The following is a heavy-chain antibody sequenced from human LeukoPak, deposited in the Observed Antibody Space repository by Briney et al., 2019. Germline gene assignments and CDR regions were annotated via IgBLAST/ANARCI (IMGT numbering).Heavy chain of an antibody. J-gene: IGHJ4*02. D-gene: IGHD3-9*01. CDR1: GFTVSSNY. CDR2: IYSGGST. CDR3: ATHGYSELRYFDWSTNE. V-gene: IGHV3-66*01. Sequence: GGSLRLSCAASGFTVSSNYMSWVRQAPGKGLEWVSVIYSGGSTYYADSVKGRFTISRDNSKNTLYLQMNSLRAEDTAVYYCATHGYSELRYFDWSTNEWGQGTLVTVSS.